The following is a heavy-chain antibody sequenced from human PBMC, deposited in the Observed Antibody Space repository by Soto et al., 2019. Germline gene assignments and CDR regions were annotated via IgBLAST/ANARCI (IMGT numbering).Heavy chain of an antibody. CDR1: GFTFSSNA. D-gene: IGHD5-18*01. CDR2: ISYDGSNK. J-gene: IGHJ6*02. V-gene: IGHV3-30-3*01. CDR3: ARGYGYGMDV. Sequence: QVQLVESGGGVVQPGRSLRLSCAASGFTFSSNAMHWVRQAPGKGLEWVAVISYDGSNKYYADSVKGRFTISRDNSKNTLYLQMNSLRAEDTAVYYCARGYGYGMDVWGQGTTVTVSS.